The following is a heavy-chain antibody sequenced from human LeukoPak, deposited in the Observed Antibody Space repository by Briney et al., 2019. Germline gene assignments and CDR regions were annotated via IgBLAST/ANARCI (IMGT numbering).Heavy chain of an antibody. Sequence: GSLRLSCAASGFTFSSFAMSWVRQAPRKGLEWVSTFSGSGGSTYYADSVKGRFSISRDNSKNTLYLQMNSLRAEDTAAYYCARSGLNRFDYWGQGTLVTVSS. CDR3: ARSGLNRFDY. CDR1: GFTFSSFA. V-gene: IGHV3-23*01. D-gene: IGHD2-15*01. CDR2: FSGSGGST. J-gene: IGHJ4*02.